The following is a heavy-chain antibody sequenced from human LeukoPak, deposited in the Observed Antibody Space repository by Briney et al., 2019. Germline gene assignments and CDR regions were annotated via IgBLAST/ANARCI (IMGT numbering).Heavy chain of an antibody. Sequence: GGSLRLSCAASGFTVSSNYMSWVRQAPGKGLEWVSVIYSGGSTYYADSVKGRYTISRDNSKNTLYLQMNSLRAEDTAVYYCARDIPGGSSSWSFQHWGQGTLVTVSS. CDR1: GFTVSSNY. J-gene: IGHJ1*01. CDR3: ARDIPGGSSSWSFQH. D-gene: IGHD6-13*01. CDR2: IYSGGST. V-gene: IGHV3-53*01.